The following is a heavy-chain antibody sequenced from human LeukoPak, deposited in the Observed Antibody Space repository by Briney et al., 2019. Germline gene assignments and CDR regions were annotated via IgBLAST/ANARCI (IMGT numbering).Heavy chain of an antibody. Sequence: SETLSLTGAAFGGSFSGYYWSWIRQPPGKGLEWIGKINHSGSTNYNPSLKSRVTISVDTSKNQFSLKLSSVTAADTAVYYCARGPLVGLASYYYYGMDVWGQGTTVTVSS. CDR1: GGSFSGYY. CDR3: ARGPLVGLASYYYYGMDV. CDR2: INHSGST. V-gene: IGHV4-34*01. J-gene: IGHJ6*02. D-gene: IGHD2-15*01.